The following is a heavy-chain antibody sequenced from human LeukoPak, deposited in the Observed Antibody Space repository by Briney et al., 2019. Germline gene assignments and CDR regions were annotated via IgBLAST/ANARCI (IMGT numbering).Heavy chain of an antibody. CDR1: GGSFSGYY. CDR3: ARKLRFWSGYYTYWFDP. D-gene: IGHD3-3*01. Sequence: PSETLSLTCAVYGGSFSGYYWSWIRQPPGKGLEWIGEINHSGSTNYNPSLKSRVTISVDTSKNQFSLKLSSVTAADTAVYYCARKLRFWSGYYTYWFDPWGQGTLVPVSS. V-gene: IGHV4-34*01. CDR2: INHSGST. J-gene: IGHJ5*02.